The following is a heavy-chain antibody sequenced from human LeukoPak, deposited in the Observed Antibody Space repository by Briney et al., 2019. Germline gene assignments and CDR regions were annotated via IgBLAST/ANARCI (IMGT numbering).Heavy chain of an antibody. CDR3: ARALHGDYNNY. Sequence: ASVKVSCKASGYTFTSYGISWVRQAPGQGLEWMGWISAYNGNTNCAQKLEGRGTMTTDKSPSTAYMELRSLRSDDTAVYYCARALHGDYNNYWGQGTLVTVSS. CDR2: ISAYNGNT. D-gene: IGHD4-17*01. CDR1: GYTFTSYG. J-gene: IGHJ4*02. V-gene: IGHV1-18*01.